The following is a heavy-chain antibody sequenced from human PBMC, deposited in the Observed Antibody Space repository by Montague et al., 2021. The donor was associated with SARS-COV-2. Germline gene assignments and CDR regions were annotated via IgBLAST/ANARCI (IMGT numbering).Heavy chain of an antibody. CDR3: ARDTFYYGSDSYYVDTFDM. Sequence: SETLSLTCAVSGGSISSRNWWSWVRQPPGKGLEWIGEIYHSGSTXYNPSLQSRVTISVDKSKNQVSLRLSSVTAADTAVYYCARDTFYYGSDSYYVDTFDMWGQGTMVTVSS. CDR2: IYHSGST. D-gene: IGHD3-10*01. J-gene: IGHJ3*02. CDR1: GGSISSRNW. V-gene: IGHV4-4*02.